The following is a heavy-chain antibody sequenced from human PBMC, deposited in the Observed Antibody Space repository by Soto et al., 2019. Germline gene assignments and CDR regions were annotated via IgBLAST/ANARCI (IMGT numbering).Heavy chain of an antibody. CDR2: IWYDGSNK. CDR3: ARDYGGNGFDY. Sequence: QVQLVESGGGVVQPGRSLRLSCAAPGFTFSSYGMHWVRQAPGKGLEWVAVIWYDGSNKYYADSVKGRFTISRDNSKNTLYLQMNSLRAEDTAVYYCARDYGGNGFDYWGQGTLVTVSS. D-gene: IGHD4-17*01. V-gene: IGHV3-33*01. CDR1: GFTFSSYG. J-gene: IGHJ4*02.